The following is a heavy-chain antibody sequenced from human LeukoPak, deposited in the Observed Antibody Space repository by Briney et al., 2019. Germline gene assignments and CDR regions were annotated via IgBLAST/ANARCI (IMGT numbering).Heavy chain of an antibody. CDR1: GFTFSSYS. V-gene: IGHV3-48*01. CDR2: ISSSSSTI. D-gene: IGHD1/OR15-1a*01. Sequence: PGGSLRLSCAASGFTFSSYSMNWVRQAPGKGLEWVSYISSSSSTIYYADSVKGRFTISRDNAKNSLYLQMNSLRAEDTAVYYCARGTGTGWFDPWGQGTLVTVSS. J-gene: IGHJ5*02. CDR3: ARGTGTGWFDP.